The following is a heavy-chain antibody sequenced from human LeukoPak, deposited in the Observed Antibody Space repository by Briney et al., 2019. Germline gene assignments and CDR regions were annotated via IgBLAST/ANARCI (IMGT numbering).Heavy chain of an antibody. CDR2: ISGGGGST. Sequence: GGSLRLSCAASGFTFSSYAMSWVRQAPGKGLEWVSAISGGGGSTYYADSVKGRFTISRDNSKNTLYLQMNSLRAEDTAVYYCAPKLGYCSSTSCYSNCWGQGTLVTVSS. CDR3: APKLGYCSSTSCYSNC. D-gene: IGHD2-2*01. J-gene: IGHJ4*02. V-gene: IGHV3-23*01. CDR1: GFTFSSYA.